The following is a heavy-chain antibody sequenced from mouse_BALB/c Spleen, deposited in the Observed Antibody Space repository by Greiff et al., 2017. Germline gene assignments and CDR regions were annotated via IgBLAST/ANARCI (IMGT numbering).Heavy chain of an antibody. CDR1: GFNIKDYY. V-gene: IGHV14-1*02. CDR2: IDPENGNT. J-gene: IGHJ4*01. Sequence: VQLKQSGAELVRPGALVKLSCKASGFNIKDYYMHWVKQRPEQGLEWIGWIDPENGNTIYDPKFQGKASITADTSSNTDYLQLSSLTSEDTAVYYCARGGTKAMDYWGQGTSVTVSS. CDR3: ARGGTKAMDY.